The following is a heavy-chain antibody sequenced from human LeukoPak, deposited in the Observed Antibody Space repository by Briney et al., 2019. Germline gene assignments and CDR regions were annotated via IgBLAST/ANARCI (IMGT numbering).Heavy chain of an antibody. J-gene: IGHJ4*02. V-gene: IGHV3-21*01. D-gene: IGHD2-15*01. CDR2: ISSSISYI. CDR3: ARAPDIVVVVAAHFDY. Sequence: GGSLRLSCAASGFTFSSYSMNWVRQAPGKGLEWVSSISSSISYIYYADSVKGRFTISRDNAKNSLYLQMNSLRAEDTAVYYCARAPDIVVVVAAHFDYWGQGTLVTVSS. CDR1: GFTFSSYS.